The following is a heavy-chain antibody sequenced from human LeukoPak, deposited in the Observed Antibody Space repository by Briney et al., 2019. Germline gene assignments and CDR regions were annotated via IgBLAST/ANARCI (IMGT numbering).Heavy chain of an antibody. V-gene: IGHV4-30-2*05. CDR1: GGSISSGGYS. CDR3: ASYYPEYGSDY. Sequence: SETLSLTCAVSGGSISSGGYSWSWIRQPPGKGLEWIGYIYHSGSTYYNPSLKSRVTISVDTSKNQFSLKLSSVTAADTAVYYCASYYPEYGSDYWGQGTLVTVSS. J-gene: IGHJ4*02. CDR2: IYHSGST. D-gene: IGHD2/OR15-2a*01.